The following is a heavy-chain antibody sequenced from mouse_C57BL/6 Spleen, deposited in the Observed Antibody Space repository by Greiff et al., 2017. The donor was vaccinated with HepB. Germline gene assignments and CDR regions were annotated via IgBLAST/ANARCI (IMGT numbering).Heavy chain of an antibody. CDR3: ARAYYSNWWYFDV. V-gene: IGHV14-2*01. Sequence: VQLQQSGAELVKPGASVKLSCTASGFNIKDYYMPWVKQRTEQGLEWIGRIDPEDGETKYAPKFQGKATITADTSSNTAYLQLSSLTSEDTAVYYCARAYYSNWWYFDVWGTGTTVTVSS. CDR1: GFNIKDYY. D-gene: IGHD2-5*01. J-gene: IGHJ1*03. CDR2: IDPEDGET.